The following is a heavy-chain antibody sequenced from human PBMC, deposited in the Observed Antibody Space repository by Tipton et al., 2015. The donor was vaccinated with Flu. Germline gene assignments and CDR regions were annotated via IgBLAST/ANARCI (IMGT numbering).Heavy chain of an antibody. CDR2: IYHSGSN. D-gene: IGHD1-26*01. V-gene: IGHV4-38-2*02. Sequence: TLSLTCTASGYSISSGYYWGWIRQPPGKGLEWIGSIYHSGSNYYNPSLKSRVTISVDTSKTQFSLRLSSVTAADTAVYYCARALRGPVGATLGYWGQGSLVTVSS. J-gene: IGHJ4*02. CDR1: GYSISSGYY. CDR3: ARALRGPVGATLGY.